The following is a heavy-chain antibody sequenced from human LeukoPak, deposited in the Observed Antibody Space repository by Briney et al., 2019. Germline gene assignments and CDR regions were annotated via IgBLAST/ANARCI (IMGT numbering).Heavy chain of an antibody. Sequence: VKVSCKVSGYTLTELSMHWVRQAPGKGLEWMGGFDPEDGETIYAQKFQGRVTMTEDTSTDTVYMELSSLRSEDTAVYYCATSTNYDYVWGTSPGAFDIWGQGTMVTVSS. CDR3: ATSTNYDYVWGTSPGAFDI. D-gene: IGHD3-16*01. J-gene: IGHJ3*02. V-gene: IGHV1-24*01. CDR2: FDPEDGET. CDR1: GYTLTELS.